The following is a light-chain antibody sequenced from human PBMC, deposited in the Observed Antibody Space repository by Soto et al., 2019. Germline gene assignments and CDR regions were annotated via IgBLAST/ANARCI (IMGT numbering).Light chain of an antibody. V-gene: IGKV1-5*01. J-gene: IGKJ1*01. Sequence: DIQMTQSPSSLSASVGDRVTITCRPSQSISGYLNWYQQKPGKAPKLLIYDASSLESGVPSRFSGSGSGTEFTLTISSLQPDDFATYYCQHYNSYSEAFGQGTKVDI. CDR3: QHYNSYSEA. CDR1: QSISGY. CDR2: DAS.